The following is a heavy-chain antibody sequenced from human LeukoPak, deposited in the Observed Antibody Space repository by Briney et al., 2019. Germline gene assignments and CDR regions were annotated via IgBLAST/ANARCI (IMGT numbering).Heavy chain of an antibody. D-gene: IGHD5-18*01. V-gene: IGHV4-39*07. J-gene: IGHJ5*02. CDR1: GASISSASYY. Sequence: ASETLSLTCTVSGASISSASYYWGWIRQPPGKGLEWIGSIYYSGSTYYNPSLKSRVTISVDTSKNQFSLKLSSVTAADTAVYYCARRGYTYGWGWFDPWGQGTLVTVSS. CDR3: ARRGYTYGWGWFDP. CDR2: IYYSGST.